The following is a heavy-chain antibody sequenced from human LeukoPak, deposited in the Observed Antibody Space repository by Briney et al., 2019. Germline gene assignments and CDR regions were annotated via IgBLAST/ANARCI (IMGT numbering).Heavy chain of an antibody. CDR1: GYTFTSYE. CDR3: ARRKSSTSPLEPIDY. D-gene: IGHD2-2*01. Sequence: ASVKVSCKASGYTFTSYEINWVRQATGQGLEWMGWMNPNSGNTGYAQKFQGRVTMTRYTSISTAYMELSSLRSEDTAVYYCARRKSSTSPLEPIDYWGQGTLVTVSS. V-gene: IGHV1-8*01. CDR2: MNPNSGNT. J-gene: IGHJ4*02.